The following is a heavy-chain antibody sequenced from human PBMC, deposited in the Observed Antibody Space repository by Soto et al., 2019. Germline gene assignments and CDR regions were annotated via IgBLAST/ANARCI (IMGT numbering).Heavy chain of an antibody. J-gene: IGHJ4*02. CDR2: IIPIFGTA. CDR1: GGTFSSYA. D-gene: IGHD2-2*01. V-gene: IGHV1-69*12. CDR3: ARVVVLVPAAMIGNFDY. Sequence: QVQLAQSGAEVKKPGSSVKVSCKASGGTFSSYAISWVRQAPGQGLEWMGGIIPIFGTANYAQKFQGRVTITADESTSTAYMELSSLRSEDTAVYYCARVVVLVPAAMIGNFDYWGQGTLVTVSS.